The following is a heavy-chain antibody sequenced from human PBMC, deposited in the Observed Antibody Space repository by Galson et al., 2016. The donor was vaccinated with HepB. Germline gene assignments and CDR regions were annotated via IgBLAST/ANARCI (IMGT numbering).Heavy chain of an antibody. CDR3: AKELYGRWNIALFSQRHGYYAMDV. Sequence: SLRLSCAASGFTFNTYGMNWVRQAPGKGLEWISFISSSSDIIHYADSVKGRFTISRDNSKNALYLQMSSLRAEDTAVYYCAKELYGRWNIALFSQRHGYYAMDVWGQGTTGTVSS. CDR2: ISSSSDII. J-gene: IGHJ6*02. V-gene: IGHV3-48*01. D-gene: IGHD6-13*01. CDR1: GFTFNTYG.